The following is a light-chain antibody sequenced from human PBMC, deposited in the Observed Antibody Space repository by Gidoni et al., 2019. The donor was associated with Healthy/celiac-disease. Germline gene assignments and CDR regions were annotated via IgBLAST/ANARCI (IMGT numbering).Light chain of an antibody. Sequence: ERGMTQSPATLSVSPGERATLSCSASQSVSSNLAGSQQKPGQAPRLLISGASTRATGIPARFSGSGSGTEFPLTISSLQSEDFAVYYCQQYNNWPPMYSFGQGTKLEIK. V-gene: IGKV3-15*01. CDR1: QSVSSN. CDR2: GAS. CDR3: QQYNNWPPMYS. J-gene: IGKJ2*03.